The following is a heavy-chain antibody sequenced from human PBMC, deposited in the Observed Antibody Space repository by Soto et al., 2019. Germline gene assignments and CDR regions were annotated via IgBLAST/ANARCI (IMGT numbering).Heavy chain of an antibody. CDR1: GFTFSNYW. Sequence: QSGGSLRLSCAASGFTFSNYWMTWVRQAPGKGLEWVANIIKDGSEKSYVDSVKGRFTISRDNAKSSLYLEMNSPRVEDTAMYYCARDWGGLGYWGQGTLVTVSS. J-gene: IGHJ4*02. D-gene: IGHD3-10*01. V-gene: IGHV3-7*03. CDR3: ARDWGGLGY. CDR2: IIKDGSEK.